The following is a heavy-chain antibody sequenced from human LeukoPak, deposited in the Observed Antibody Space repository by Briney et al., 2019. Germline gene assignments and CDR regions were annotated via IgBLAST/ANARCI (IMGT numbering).Heavy chain of an antibody. Sequence: SETLSLTCTVSGGSISSSSYYWGWIRQPPGKGLEWIGTIYYSGSTYYNPSLKSRVTISVDTSKNQFSLNLKSVTPEDTAVYYCARNLIPEQLVLNFWGQGTLVTVSS. J-gene: IGHJ4*02. CDR3: ARNLIPEQLVLNF. D-gene: IGHD6-13*01. CDR2: IYYSGST. V-gene: IGHV4-39*07. CDR1: GGSISSSSYY.